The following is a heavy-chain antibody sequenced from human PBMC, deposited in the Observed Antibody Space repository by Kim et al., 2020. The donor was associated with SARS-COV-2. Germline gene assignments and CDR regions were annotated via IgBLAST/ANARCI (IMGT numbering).Heavy chain of an antibody. D-gene: IGHD1-7*01. CDR2: MSYDGGEK. CDR1: GFTFGSYA. Sequence: GGSLRLSCAASGFTFGSYAMHWVRQAPGKGLEWVAVMSYDGGEKYHANSVKGRFTISRDNSKNSLYLQMNDLRAEDTAVYYCVRVGGPCELSVYFHYWG. J-gene: IGHJ4*01. V-gene: IGHV3-30*04. CDR3: VRVGGPCELSVYFHY.